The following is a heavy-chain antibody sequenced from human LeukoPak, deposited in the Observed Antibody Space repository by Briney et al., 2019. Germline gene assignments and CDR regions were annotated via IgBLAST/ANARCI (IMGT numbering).Heavy chain of an antibody. CDR3: AKGGVYGDYYFDY. V-gene: IGHV3-23*01. Sequence: PRGSLRLSCAASGFPFSTYAMSWVRQAPGKGLEWVSVISGSGGDTYYADSVKGRFTISGDNSKNTVYLQMNSLRAEDTALYYCAKGGVYGDYYFDYWGQGTLVTVSS. D-gene: IGHD4-17*01. CDR2: ISGSGGDT. CDR1: GFPFSTYA. J-gene: IGHJ4*02.